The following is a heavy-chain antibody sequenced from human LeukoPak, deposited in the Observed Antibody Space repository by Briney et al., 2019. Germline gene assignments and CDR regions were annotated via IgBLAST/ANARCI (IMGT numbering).Heavy chain of an antibody. CDR3: AKPRGGDSWAFDI. CDR1: GFSFRTYG. Sequence: PGVSLRLSCAASGFSFRTYGMHWVRQAPGKGLEWVAGISYDGSNKYYEDSVKGRFTISRDNSKNTLDLQMNSLRAEDTAVYYCAKPRGGDSWAFDIWGQGTMVTVFS. D-gene: IGHD2-21*02. V-gene: IGHV3-30*18. CDR2: ISYDGSNK. J-gene: IGHJ3*02.